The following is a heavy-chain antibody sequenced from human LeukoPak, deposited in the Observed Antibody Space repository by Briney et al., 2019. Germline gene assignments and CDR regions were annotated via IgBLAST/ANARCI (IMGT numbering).Heavy chain of an antibody. CDR1: GGSFSGYY. CDR2: INHSGST. V-gene: IGHV4-34*01. CDR3: ARGPGTWYYY. Sequence: SETLSLTCAVYGGSFSGYYWSWIRQPPGKGLEWIGEINHSGSTNYNPSLKSRVTISIDTSKNQFSLKLSSVTAVDTAVYYCARGPGTWYYYWGQGTLVTVSS. J-gene: IGHJ4*02. D-gene: IGHD6-13*01.